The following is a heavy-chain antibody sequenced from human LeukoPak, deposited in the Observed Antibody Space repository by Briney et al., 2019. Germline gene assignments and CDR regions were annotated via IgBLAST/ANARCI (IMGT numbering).Heavy chain of an antibody. CDR1: RFTFSSYW. V-gene: IGHV3-7*05. D-gene: IGHD2-2*01. CDR3: ARDCSSTSCSYWFDP. Sequence: GGSLRLSCEASRFTFSSYWMSWVRQAPGKGLEWVANIKQDGSEKYYVDSVKGRFTISRDNAKNSLYLQMNSLRAEDTAVYYCARDCSSTSCSYWFDPWGQGTLVTVSS. J-gene: IGHJ5*02. CDR2: IKQDGSEK.